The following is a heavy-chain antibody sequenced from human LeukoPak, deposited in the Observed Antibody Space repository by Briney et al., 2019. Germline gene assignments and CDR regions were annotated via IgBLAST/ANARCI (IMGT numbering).Heavy chain of an antibody. J-gene: IGHJ4*02. CDR3: AKIWGSSGWYEYSFDY. CDR1: GFTFSSYS. Sequence: GGSLRLSCAASGFTFSSYSMNWVRQAPGKGLEWVSAISSSSSYIYYADSVKGRFTISRDNAKNSLYLQMNSLRAEDRAVYYCAKIWGSSGWYEYSFDYWGQGTLVTVSS. V-gene: IGHV3-21*01. D-gene: IGHD6-19*01. CDR2: ISSSSSYI.